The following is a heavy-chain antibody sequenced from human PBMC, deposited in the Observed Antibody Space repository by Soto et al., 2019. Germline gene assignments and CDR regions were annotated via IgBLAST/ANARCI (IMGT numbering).Heavy chain of an antibody. D-gene: IGHD4-4*01. CDR2: ISGSGGST. CDR1: GFTFSSYA. V-gene: IGHV3-23*01. CDR3: AKVPTRAYSNYYFDY. Sequence: GGSLRLSCAASGFTFSSYAMSWVRQAPGKGLEWVSAISGSGGSTYYADSVKGRFTISRDNSKNTLYLQMNSLRAEDTAVYYCAKVPTRAYSNYYFDYWGQGTLVTVSS. J-gene: IGHJ4*02.